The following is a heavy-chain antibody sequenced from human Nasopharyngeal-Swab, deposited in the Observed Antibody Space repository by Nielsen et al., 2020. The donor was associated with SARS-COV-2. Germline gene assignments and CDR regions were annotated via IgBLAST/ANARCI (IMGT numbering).Heavy chain of an antibody. J-gene: IGHJ6*02. Sequence: GGSLRLSCAASGFTFSSYAMHWVRQAPGKGLEWVAAISNDGNDKYYADSVKGRLTISRDNAKNSLYLQMNSLRAEDTAVYYCARWSGYYYYGMDVWGQGTTVTVSS. V-gene: IGHV3-30*04. D-gene: IGHD3-3*01. CDR1: GFTFSSYA. CDR2: ISNDGNDK. CDR3: ARWSGYYYYGMDV.